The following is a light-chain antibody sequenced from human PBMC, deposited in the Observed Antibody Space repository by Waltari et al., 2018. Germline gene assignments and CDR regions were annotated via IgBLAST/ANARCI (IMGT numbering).Light chain of an antibody. V-gene: IGKV3-15*01. CDR2: GAS. Sequence: EIVMTQSSATLSVSPGERATLSCRASRSISSDLAWYQQKPGQAPRLLIYGASTRATGIPARFSGSGSGTEFTLTISSLQSEDFAVYYCQQYNNWPPYTFGQGTKLEIK. CDR1: RSISSD. CDR3: QQYNNWPPYT. J-gene: IGKJ2*01.